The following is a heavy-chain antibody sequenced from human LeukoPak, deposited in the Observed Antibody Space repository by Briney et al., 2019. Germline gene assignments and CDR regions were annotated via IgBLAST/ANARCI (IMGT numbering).Heavy chain of an antibody. CDR1: GGSISSGDSY. V-gene: IGHV4-30-4*01. D-gene: IGHD3-9*01. CDR2: IYYNGNT. J-gene: IGHJ5*02. Sequence: SETLSLTCTVSGGSISSGDSYWTWIRQPPGKGLEWIGYIYYNGNTYYNPSLKSRLTISVDVSRDEFSLKLSSVTATDTAVYYRARDLRGLNWIDPWGQGTLVTVSS. CDR3: ARDLRGLNWIDP.